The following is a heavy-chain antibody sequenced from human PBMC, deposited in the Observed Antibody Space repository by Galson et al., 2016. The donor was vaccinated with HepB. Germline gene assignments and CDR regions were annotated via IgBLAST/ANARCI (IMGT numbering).Heavy chain of an antibody. J-gene: IGHJ5*02. CDR2: IKQDGSEK. Sequence: SLRLSCAASGFTFTTYWMTWVRQAPGKGLEWVANIKQDGSEKYYVDSVKGRFTISRDNAKNSLYLQMNSLRAEDTAVYYCARDGNADSPWGPGTLVTVSS. D-gene: IGHD4-23*01. CDR1: GFTFTTYW. CDR3: ARDGNADSP. V-gene: IGHV3-7*03.